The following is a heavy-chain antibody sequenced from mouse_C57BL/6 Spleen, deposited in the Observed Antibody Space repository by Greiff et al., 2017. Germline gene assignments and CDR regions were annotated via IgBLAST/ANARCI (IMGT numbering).Heavy chain of an antibody. CDR1: GYAFSSSW. D-gene: IGHD2-4*01. CDR2: IYPGDGDT. Sequence: VQVVESGPELVKPGASVKISCKASGYAFSSSWMNWVKQRPGKGLEWIGRIYPGDGDTNYNGKFKGKATLTADKSSSTAYMQLSSLTSEDSAVYFCARRGLQYYFDYWGQGTTLTVSS. J-gene: IGHJ2*01. V-gene: IGHV1-82*01. CDR3: ARRGLQYYFDY.